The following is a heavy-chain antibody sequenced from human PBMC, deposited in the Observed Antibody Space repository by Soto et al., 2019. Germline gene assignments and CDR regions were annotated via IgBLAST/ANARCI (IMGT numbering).Heavy chain of an antibody. CDR2: IKQDGSEK. J-gene: IGHJ6*02. Sequence: PGGSLRLSCAASGFTFSSYWMSWVRQAPGKGLEWVANIKQDGSEKYYVDSVKGRFTISRDNAKNSLYLQMNSLRAEDTAVYYCARDVVSVRGVIIRVYYYYVMDVWGQGTTVTVSS. CDR3: ARDVVSVRGVIIRVYYYYVMDV. CDR1: GFTFSSYW. V-gene: IGHV3-7*01. D-gene: IGHD3-10*01.